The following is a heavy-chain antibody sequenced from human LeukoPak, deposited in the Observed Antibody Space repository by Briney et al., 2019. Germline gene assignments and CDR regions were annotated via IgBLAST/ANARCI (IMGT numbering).Heavy chain of an antibody. CDR2: LSGSGITT. CDR3: ARKGIGSSRYQNMDV. V-gene: IGHV3-23*01. D-gene: IGHD6-25*01. CDR1: GFTFSNSA. J-gene: IGHJ6*03. Sequence: QPGGSLRLSCAASGFTFSNSAMSWVRQAPGKGLEWVSTLSGSGITTYYADSVKGRFTISRDNSKNTLYLQMNTLRAEDTAVYYCARKGIGSSRYQNMDVWGKGTTVTVSS.